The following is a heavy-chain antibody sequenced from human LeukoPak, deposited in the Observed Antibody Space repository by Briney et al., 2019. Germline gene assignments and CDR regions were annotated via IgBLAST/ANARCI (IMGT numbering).Heavy chain of an antibody. CDR1: GFACPSYG. D-gene: IGHD6-13*01. CDR2: GCGSGGST. Sequence: SGASLRLSSAASGFACPSYGMRWVPQAPGFGLLLVSVGCGSGGSTYYADSVKGRFTISRDNSKNTLYLQMNSLRAEDTAVYYCAKGVAAAASAEYFQHWGQGTLVTVSS. J-gene: IGHJ1*01. CDR3: AKGVAAAASAEYFQH. V-gene: IGHV3-23*01.